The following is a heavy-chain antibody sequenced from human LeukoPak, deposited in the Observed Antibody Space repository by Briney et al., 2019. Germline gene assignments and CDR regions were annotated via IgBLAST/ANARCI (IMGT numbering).Heavy chain of an antibody. Sequence: ASVKVSCRASGYTFTSYGISWVRQAPGQGLEWMGWISAYNGNTNYAQKLQGRVTMTTDTSTSTAYMELRSLRSDDTAVYYCARDTHKYSSSWKTTEYFQHWGQGTLVTVSS. D-gene: IGHD6-13*01. V-gene: IGHV1-18*01. CDR2: ISAYNGNT. CDR3: ARDTHKYSSSWKTTEYFQH. J-gene: IGHJ1*01. CDR1: GYTFTSYG.